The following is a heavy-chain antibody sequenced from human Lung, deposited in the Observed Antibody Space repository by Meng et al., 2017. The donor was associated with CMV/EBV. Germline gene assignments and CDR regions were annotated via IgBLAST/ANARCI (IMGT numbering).Heavy chain of an antibody. CDR1: CFPRRPSGVG. J-gene: IGHJ5*02. CDR3: ARAAARPSDWFDP. Sequence: PPQTLPLTLTVSCFPRRPSGVGFSWIRQPPGKALECLAIIYGDDEKRYSPSLESRLTVTKDTSKNQVVLTMTNMVPVDTATYYCARAAARPSDWFDPWGQGTLVTVSS. CDR2: IYGDDEK. D-gene: IGHD6-6*01. V-gene: IGHV2-5*02.